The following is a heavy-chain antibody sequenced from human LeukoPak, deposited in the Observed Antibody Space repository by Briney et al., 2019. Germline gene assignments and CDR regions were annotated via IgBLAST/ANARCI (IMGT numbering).Heavy chain of an antibody. CDR3: AKGVLRYFDWEGYYFDY. CDR2: VSGGAGDT. D-gene: IGHD3-9*01. V-gene: IGHV3-23*01. CDR1: GFTFSSYA. Sequence: GGSLRLSCAASGFTFSSYAMNWVRQAPGKGLEWVSAVSGGAGDTYYADSVKGRFTISRDNSKNTLYLQMNSLRAEDTAVYYCAKGVLRYFDWEGYYFDYWGQGILVTVSS. J-gene: IGHJ4*02.